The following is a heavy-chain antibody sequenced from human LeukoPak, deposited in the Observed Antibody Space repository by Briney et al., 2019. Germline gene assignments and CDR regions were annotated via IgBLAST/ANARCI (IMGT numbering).Heavy chain of an antibody. Sequence: ASVKVSCKTSGYTLNRNAMNWVRQAPGQGLEWMGWINTNTGHPTYAQAFTGRFVFSLDMSVSTAYLQISSLKVEDTAVYYCARDSDRALQWLNRRDFDVWGQGTKVTVSS. J-gene: IGHJ3*01. CDR1: GYTLNRNA. D-gene: IGHD6-19*01. CDR3: ARDSDRALQWLNRRDFDV. CDR2: INTNTGHP. V-gene: IGHV7-4-1*02.